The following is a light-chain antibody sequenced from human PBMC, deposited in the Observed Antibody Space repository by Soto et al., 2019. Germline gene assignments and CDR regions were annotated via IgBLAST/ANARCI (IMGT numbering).Light chain of an antibody. Sequence: EIVLTQSPGTLSLSPGERATLSCRASQSVSSSFLAWYQQKPGQAPRLLIYGASSRATGIPVRFSGSGSGTDFTLTISRLEPEDFGVYFCQQYGSSPPWTFGQGTKVEIK. CDR2: GAS. CDR3: QQYGSSPPWT. CDR1: QSVSSSF. V-gene: IGKV3-20*01. J-gene: IGKJ1*01.